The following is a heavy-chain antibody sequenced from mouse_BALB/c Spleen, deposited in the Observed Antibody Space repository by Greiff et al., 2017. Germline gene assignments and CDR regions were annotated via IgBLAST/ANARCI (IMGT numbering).Heavy chain of an antibody. CDR2: ISSGGSYT. CDR1: GFTFSSYA. V-gene: IGHV5-9-3*01. D-gene: IGHD1-1*01. J-gene: IGHJ1*01. Sequence: EVKLVESGGGLVKPGGSLKLSCAASGFTFSSYAMSWVRQTPEKRLEWVASISSGGSYTYYPDSVKGRFTISRDNAKNTLYLQMSSLRSEDTAMYYCARDYGSRDWYFDVWGAGTTVTVSS. CDR3: ARDYGSRDWYFDV.